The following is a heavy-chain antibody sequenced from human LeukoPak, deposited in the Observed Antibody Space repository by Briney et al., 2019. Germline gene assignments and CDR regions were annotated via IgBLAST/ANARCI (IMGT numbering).Heavy chain of an antibody. V-gene: IGHV3-48*01. D-gene: IGHD3-3*01. Sequence: GGSLRLSCAASGFTFSSNSMNWVRQAPGKVPEWVSYIDARSGITYYADSVQGRFTISRDNAQESVFLQMNSLRADDTAVYYCARTYDFGRGPPGDAFDNWGPGTLVTVSS. CDR3: ARTYDFGRGPPGDAFDN. J-gene: IGHJ3*02. CDR1: GFTFSSNS. CDR2: IDARSGIT.